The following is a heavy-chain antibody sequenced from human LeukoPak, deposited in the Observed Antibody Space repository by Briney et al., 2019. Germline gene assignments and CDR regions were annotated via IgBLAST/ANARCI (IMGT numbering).Heavy chain of an antibody. D-gene: IGHD5-12*01. Sequence: GGSLRLSCAASGFTFSSLWMTWVRQAPGKGLEWVANINQDGSEKYFVDSVKGRFTISRDNATNSAFLQRNSLTVADTAVYYCARDGGVSGYDLLDYWGQGTLVTVSS. CDR3: ARDGGVSGYDLLDY. CDR1: GFTFSSLW. J-gene: IGHJ4*02. CDR2: INQDGSEK. V-gene: IGHV3-7*01.